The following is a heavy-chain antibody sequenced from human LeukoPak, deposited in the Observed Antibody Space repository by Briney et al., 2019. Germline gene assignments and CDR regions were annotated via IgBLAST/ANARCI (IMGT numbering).Heavy chain of an antibody. D-gene: IGHD5-12*01. V-gene: IGHV3-30-3*01. Sequence: PGGSLRLSCAASGFTFSNYAIHWVRQAPGKGLEWVTLFSYDGNSKYYADSVKGRSTISRDDSKNTLYLQMNSLRADDSAVYYCARGKGQDSGYDYFLDYWGQGTLVTVSS. CDR1: GFTFSNYA. CDR2: FSYDGNSK. CDR3: ARGKGQDSGYDYFLDY. J-gene: IGHJ4*02.